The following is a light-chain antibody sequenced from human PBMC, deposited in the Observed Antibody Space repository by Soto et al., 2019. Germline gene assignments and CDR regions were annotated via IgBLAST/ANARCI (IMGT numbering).Light chain of an antibody. J-gene: IGKJ3*01. CDR2: GAS. Sequence: EIVLTQSPGTLSLSPGERATLSCRASQSVTSTSLAWYQRKPGQAPRLVIYGASNRATGIPDRFSGSGSGTDFTLTISSLGAEDFAVYFYQQYGTSPTTFGPGTKEEIK. CDR3: QQYGTSPTT. CDR1: QSVTSTS. V-gene: IGKV3-20*01.